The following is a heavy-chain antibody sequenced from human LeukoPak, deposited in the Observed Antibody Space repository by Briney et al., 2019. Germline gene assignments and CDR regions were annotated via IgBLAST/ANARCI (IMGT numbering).Heavy chain of an antibody. CDR1: GYTFTDYY. V-gene: IGHV1-2*06. CDR2: INPNSGGT. CDR3: ARDIGYGDYGRDY. Sequence: SVKVSCRASGYTFTDYYIHWVRQAPGQGLEWMGRINPNSGGTDHAHKFRGRVTMTRDTSISTAFMDLSGLISDDTAVYYCARDIGYGDYGRDYWGQGTLVTVSS. J-gene: IGHJ4*02. D-gene: IGHD5-12*01.